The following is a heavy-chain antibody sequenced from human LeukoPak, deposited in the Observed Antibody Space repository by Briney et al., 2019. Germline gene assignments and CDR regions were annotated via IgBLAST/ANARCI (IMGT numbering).Heavy chain of an antibody. CDR2: ISSSSSYI. CDR1: GFTFSSYS. CDR3: ARDLSSGYYLLAFDI. D-gene: IGHD3-22*01. Sequence: GGSLRLSCAASGFTFSSYSMNWVRQAPGKGLEWVSSISSSSSYIYYADSVKGRFTISRDNAKNSLYLQMNSLRAEDTAVYYCARDLSSGYYLLAFDIWGQGTMVTVSS. V-gene: IGHV3-21*01. J-gene: IGHJ3*02.